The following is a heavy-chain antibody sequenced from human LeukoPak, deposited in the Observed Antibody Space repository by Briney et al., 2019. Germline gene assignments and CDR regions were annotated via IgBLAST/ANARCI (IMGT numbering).Heavy chain of an antibody. V-gene: IGHV1-69*06. CDR1: GGTFSSYA. D-gene: IGHD3-22*01. Sequence: ASVKVSCKTSGGTFSSYAITWVRQTPGQGLEWMGGIIPIFGTTNYAQKFQDRVTITADKSTSTAYMKLSSLRSEDTAVYYCAGRGASYDSSGYYYRDIWGQGTMVTVSS. CDR2: IIPIFGTT. J-gene: IGHJ3*02. CDR3: AGRGASYDSSGYYYRDI.